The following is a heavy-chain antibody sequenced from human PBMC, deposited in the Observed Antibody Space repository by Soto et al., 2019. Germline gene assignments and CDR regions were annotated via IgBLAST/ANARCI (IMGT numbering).Heavy chain of an antibody. Sequence: ASVKVSCKASGGTFSSYTISWVRQAPGQGLEWMGRISAFIGNTKYAQKLQGRVTMTTDTSTSTAYMELRSLRSDDTAVYYCARDSPPVDYWGQGTLVTVSS. CDR2: ISAFIGNT. J-gene: IGHJ4*02. V-gene: IGHV1-18*01. CDR3: ARDSPPVDY. CDR1: GGTFSSYT.